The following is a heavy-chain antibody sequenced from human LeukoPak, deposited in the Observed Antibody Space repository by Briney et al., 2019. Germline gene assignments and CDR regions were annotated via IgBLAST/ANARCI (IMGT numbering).Heavy chain of an antibody. J-gene: IGHJ3*02. CDR1: RYRFTIYW. CDR3: ARRGWGFGEPKRDHDTFDI. Sequence: ESLNVSCMGSRYRFTIYWIAWMRQMPGQGLEWMAILYPGDPDARNSPSFQGQVTISVDKSISTTYLRWSSLKASDTAMYYCARRGWGFGEPKRDHDTFDIWGQGTMVTVSS. CDR2: LYPGDPDA. D-gene: IGHD3-10*01. V-gene: IGHV5-51*01.